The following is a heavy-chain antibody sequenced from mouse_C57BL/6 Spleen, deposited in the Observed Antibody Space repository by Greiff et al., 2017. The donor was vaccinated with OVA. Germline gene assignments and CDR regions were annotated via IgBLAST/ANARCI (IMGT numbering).Heavy chain of an antibody. V-gene: IGHV8-8*01. CDR1: GFSLSTFGMG. CDR2: IWWDDDK. J-gene: IGHJ2*01. Sequence: QVTLKESGPGLLQPSQPLSLTCSFSGFSLSTFGMGVGWIRQPSGQGLEWLAHIWWDDDKYYNTALKSRLTISKDTSTNQVFLKCANVDTADTATYYWARIAKGDDGRSCDFDYWGQGTTLTVSS. CDR3: ARIAKGDDGRSCDFDY. D-gene: IGHD1-1*01.